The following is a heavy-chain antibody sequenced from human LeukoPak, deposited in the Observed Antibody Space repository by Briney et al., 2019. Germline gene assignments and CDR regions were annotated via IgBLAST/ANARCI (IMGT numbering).Heavy chain of an antibody. V-gene: IGHV3-9*01. Sequence: AGGSLRLSCAASGFTFDDYAMHWVRQAPGKGLEWVSGFSWNSGSIGYADSVKGRFTISRDNAKNSLYLQMNSLRAEDTALYYCAKDSSYYDILTGYYDYWGQGTLVTVSS. CDR3: AKDSSYYDILTGYYDY. D-gene: IGHD3-9*01. J-gene: IGHJ4*02. CDR1: GFTFDDYA. CDR2: FSWNSGSI.